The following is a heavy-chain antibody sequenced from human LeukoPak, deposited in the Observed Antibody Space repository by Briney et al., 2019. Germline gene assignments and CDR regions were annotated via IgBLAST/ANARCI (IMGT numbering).Heavy chain of an antibody. V-gene: IGHV5-51*01. CDR1: GYSFTSYW. CDR3: ARQGVFKSFYDFWSGYPGNDAFDI. J-gene: IGHJ3*02. D-gene: IGHD3-3*01. Sequence: AGESLKISCKGSGYSFTSYWIGWVRQMPGKGLEWMGIIYPGDSDTRYSPSFQGQVTISADKSISTAYLQWSSLKASDTAMYYCARQGVFKSFYDFWSGYPGNDAFDIWGQGTMVTVSS. CDR2: IYPGDSDT.